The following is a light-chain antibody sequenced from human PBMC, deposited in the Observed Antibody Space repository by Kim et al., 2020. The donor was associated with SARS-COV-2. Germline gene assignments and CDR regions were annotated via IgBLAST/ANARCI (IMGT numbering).Light chain of an antibody. CDR3: QQFNDFPLT. CDR2: DAS. CDR1: QGIGSA. J-gene: IGKJ4*01. Sequence: AIQLTQSPSSLSASVGDRVTITCRASQGIGSALAWYQQKPGKAPNLLIFDASALGSGVPSRFSGTGSGTDFTPTISSLQPEDFAIYYCQQFNDFPLTFGGGTKVDIK. V-gene: IGKV1D-13*01.